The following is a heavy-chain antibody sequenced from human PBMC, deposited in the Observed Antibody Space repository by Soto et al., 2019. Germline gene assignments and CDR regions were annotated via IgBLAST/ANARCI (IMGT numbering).Heavy chain of an antibody. CDR3: ARSVFP. V-gene: IGHV4-34*01. CDR2: INHSGIT. J-gene: IGHJ5*02. CDR1: GGSFSGDY. Sequence: SETLSLTCAVYGGSFSGDYWNWIRQSPGKGLEWIGEINHSGITNYNPSLKSRATIFVDTSKKQFTLQLTSVTAADTAVYYCARSVFPWGQGTLVTVSS.